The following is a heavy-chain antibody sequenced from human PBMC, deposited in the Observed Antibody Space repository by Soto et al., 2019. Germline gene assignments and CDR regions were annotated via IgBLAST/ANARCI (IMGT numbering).Heavy chain of an antibody. V-gene: IGHV2-5*02. Sequence: QITLKESAPTLVQPTQTLTLRCTFSGFSLSPVGVGVGWIRQPPGKALEWIAVIYWDNDKRYNPSLSNRLSINKDHSRNQVVVAMINMDPVDTGTYYCVHLTITYGGVIGLDAFGIWGQGTLVTVSS. CDR2: IYWDNDK. CDR1: GFSLSPVGVG. CDR3: VHLTITYGGVIGLDAFGI. J-gene: IGHJ3*02. D-gene: IGHD3-16*02.